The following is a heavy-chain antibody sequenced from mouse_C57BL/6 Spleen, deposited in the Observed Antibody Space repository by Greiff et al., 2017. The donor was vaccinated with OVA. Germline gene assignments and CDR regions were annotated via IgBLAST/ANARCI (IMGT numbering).Heavy chain of an antibody. CDR1: GYTFTSYG. D-gene: IGHD1-1*01. J-gene: IGHJ4*01. CDR3: ARRAGEVALDY. V-gene: IGHV1-50*01. CDR2: IYPSDGYT. Sequence: VQLQQSGAELAKPGASVKLSCKASGYTFTSYGMKWVKQRPGQGLEWIGEIYPSDGYTNYNQKFKGKATLTVDTSSSTAYMQLRSLTSEDSAVYYCARRAGEVALDYWGQGTPVTVSA.